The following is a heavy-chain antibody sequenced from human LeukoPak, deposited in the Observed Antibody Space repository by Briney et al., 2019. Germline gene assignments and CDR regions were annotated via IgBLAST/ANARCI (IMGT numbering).Heavy chain of an antibody. CDR2: IYYSGST. Sequence: SETLSLTCTVSGGSISSYYWSWIRQPPGKGLEWIGYIYYSGSTNYNPSLKSRVTISVDTSKNQFSLKLSSVTAADTAVYYCARRMYYYDSSGYGGYWLDPWGKGTLVTVSS. J-gene: IGHJ5*02. CDR1: GGSISSYY. CDR3: ARRMYYYDSSGYGGYWLDP. D-gene: IGHD3-22*01. V-gene: IGHV4-59*08.